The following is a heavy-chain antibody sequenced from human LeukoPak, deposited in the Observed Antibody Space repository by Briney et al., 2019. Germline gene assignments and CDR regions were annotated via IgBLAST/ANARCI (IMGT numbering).Heavy chain of an antibody. D-gene: IGHD5-18*01. CDR2: ISGSGGGT. CDR3: AKDGLGYSYGYEYYFDY. J-gene: IGHJ4*02. Sequence: GGSLRLSCAVSGFTFNTYVMSWVRQAPGKGLEWVSAISGSGGGTYYVASVKGRFTISRDNSKNTLYLQMNSLRAEDTAVYYCAKDGLGYSYGYEYYFDYWGQGTLVTVSS. CDR1: GFTFNTYV. V-gene: IGHV3-23*01.